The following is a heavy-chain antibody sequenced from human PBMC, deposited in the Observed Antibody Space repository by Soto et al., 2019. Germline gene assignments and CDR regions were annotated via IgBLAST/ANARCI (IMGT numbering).Heavy chain of an antibody. CDR2: IGTAGDT. CDR1: GFTFSSYD. D-gene: IGHD4-17*01. J-gene: IGHJ6*03. Sequence: GGSLRLSCAASGFTFSSYDMHWVRQATGKGLEWVSAIGTAGDTYYPGSVKGRFTISRENAKNSLYLQMNSLRAGDTAVYYCARVARHDYGDYVALPYSHYYYYYMDVWGKGTTVTVSS. CDR3: ARVARHDYGDYVALPYSHYYYYYMDV. V-gene: IGHV3-13*01.